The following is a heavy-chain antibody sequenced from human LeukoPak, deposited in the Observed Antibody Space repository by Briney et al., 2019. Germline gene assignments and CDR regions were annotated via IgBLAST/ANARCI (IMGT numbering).Heavy chain of an antibody. Sequence: SETLSLTCTVSGGSISSYYWSWIRQPPGKGLEWIGYIYYSGSTNYNPSLKSRVTISVDTSKNQFSLKLSSVTAADTAVYYCARGSEYCSSTSCYSNWFDPWGQGTLVTVSP. CDR3: ARGSEYCSSTSCYSNWFDP. J-gene: IGHJ5*02. CDR2: IYYSGST. D-gene: IGHD2-2*01. V-gene: IGHV4-59*01. CDR1: GGSISSYY.